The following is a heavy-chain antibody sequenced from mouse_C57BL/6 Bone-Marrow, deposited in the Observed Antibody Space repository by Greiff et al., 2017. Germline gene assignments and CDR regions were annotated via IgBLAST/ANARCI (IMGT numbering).Heavy chain of an antibody. CDR2: IDPSDSYT. Sequence: QVQLQQPGAELVMPGASVKLSCKASGYTFTSYWMHWVKQRPGQGLEWIGEIDPSDSYTNYNQKFKGKSTLTVDKSSSTAYMQLSSLTSEDSAVYYCARKKKGRDAMDYWGQGTSVTVSS. CDR3: ARKKKGRDAMDY. V-gene: IGHV1-69*01. CDR1: GYTFTSYW. J-gene: IGHJ4*01.